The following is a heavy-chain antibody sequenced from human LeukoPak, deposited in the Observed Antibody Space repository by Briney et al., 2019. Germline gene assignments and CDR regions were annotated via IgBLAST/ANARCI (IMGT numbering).Heavy chain of an antibody. CDR3: AKDMGSSGEGDAFDI. V-gene: IGHV3-9*01. J-gene: IGHJ3*02. CDR2: ISWNSGSI. D-gene: IGHD6-19*01. Sequence: PGGSLRLSCAASGFSFDDFAMHWVRHAPGKGLEWVSSISWNSGSIGYADSVKGRFTISRDNAKNSLYLQMNSLRAEDTALYYCAKDMGSSGEGDAFDIWGQGTMVTVSS. CDR1: GFSFDDFA.